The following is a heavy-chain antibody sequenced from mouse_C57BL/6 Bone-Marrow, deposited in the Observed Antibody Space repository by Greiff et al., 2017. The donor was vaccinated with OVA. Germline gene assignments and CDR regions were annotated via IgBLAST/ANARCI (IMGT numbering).Heavy chain of an antibody. CDR2: IYPSDSET. Sequence: QVQLQQPGAELVRPGSSVKLSCKASGYTFTSYWMDWVKQRPGQGLEWIGNIYPSDSETHYNQKFKDKATLTVDKSSSTAYMQLSSLTSEDSAVXYCARWGDRDYWGQGTTLTVSS. CDR1: GYTFTSYW. D-gene: IGHD2-13*01. CDR3: ARWGDRDY. J-gene: IGHJ2*01. V-gene: IGHV1-61*01.